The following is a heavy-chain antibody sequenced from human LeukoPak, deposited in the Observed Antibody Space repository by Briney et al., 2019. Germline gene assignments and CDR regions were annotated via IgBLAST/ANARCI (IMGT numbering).Heavy chain of an antibody. CDR3: TTEYDRAMATRRFDY. D-gene: IGHD5-24*01. CDR2: ISGSGGST. V-gene: IGHV3-23*01. Sequence: SGGSLRLSCAASGFTFSSYAMSWVRQAPGKGLEWVSAISGSGGSTYYADSVKGRFTISRDNSKNTLYLQMNSLRAEDTAVYYCTTEYDRAMATRRFDYWGQGTLVTVSS. J-gene: IGHJ4*02. CDR1: GFTFSSYA.